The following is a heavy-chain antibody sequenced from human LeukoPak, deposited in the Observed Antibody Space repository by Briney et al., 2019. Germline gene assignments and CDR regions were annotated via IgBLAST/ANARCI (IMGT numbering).Heavy chain of an antibody. Sequence: GGSLRLSCAASGFTFSSYAMDWVRQAPGKGLEWVSAVSGSGGATHYADSVQGRFTVSRDNSKNTQYLQMNSLSAEDTALYYCARKAAPTSGYDYWGQGILVTVSS. CDR1: GFTFSSYA. J-gene: IGHJ4*02. CDR2: VSGSGGAT. CDR3: ARKAAPTSGYDY. D-gene: IGHD5-18*01. V-gene: IGHV3-23*01.